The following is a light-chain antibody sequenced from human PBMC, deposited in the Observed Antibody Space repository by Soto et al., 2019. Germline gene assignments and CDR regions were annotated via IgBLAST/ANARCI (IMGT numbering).Light chain of an antibody. J-gene: IGKJ1*01. CDR3: QQYGSSVTWT. V-gene: IGKV3-20*01. CDR1: QSVSSSY. CDR2: GAS. Sequence: EIVLTQSPGTLSLSPRERATLSFRASQSVSSSYLAWYQQKPGQAPRLLIYGASSRATGIPDRFSGSGSGTDFTLTISRLEPEDFAVYYCQQYGSSVTWTFGQGTKVDIK.